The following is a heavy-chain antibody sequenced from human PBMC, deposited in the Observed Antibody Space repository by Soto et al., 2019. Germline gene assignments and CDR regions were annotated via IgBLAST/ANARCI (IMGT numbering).Heavy chain of an antibody. CDR1: GGSISSSNW. D-gene: IGHD2-2*01. CDR2: ISQSGST. J-gene: IGHJ6*02. Sequence: SETLSLTCAVSGGSISSSNWWSWVRQPPGKGLEWIGEISQSGSTNYNPSLKSRVTISVDKSKNQFSLKLTSVTAADTAVYYCAKKVPAAIRVYYFYGLDVWGQGTTVTVYS. CDR3: AKKVPAAIRVYYFYGLDV. V-gene: IGHV4-4*02.